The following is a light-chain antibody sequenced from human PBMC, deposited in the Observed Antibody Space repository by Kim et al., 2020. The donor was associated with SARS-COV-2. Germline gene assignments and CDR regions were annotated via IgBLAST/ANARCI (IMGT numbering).Light chain of an antibody. V-gene: IGKV1-33*01. CDR2: DAS. Sequence: DIQITQSPSSLSASVGDRVTITCQASQDINYHLCWYQQRPGKAPNHLISDASNLQTGVPSRFSGSGYGTDFSLTVSGLQPEDIATYYCQHCDTLPPYTFGQGTKLEMK. J-gene: IGKJ2*01. CDR1: QDINYH. CDR3: QHCDTLPPYT.